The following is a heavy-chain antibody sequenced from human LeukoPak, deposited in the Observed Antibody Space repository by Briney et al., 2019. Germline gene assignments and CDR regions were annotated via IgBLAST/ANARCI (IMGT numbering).Heavy chain of an antibody. Sequence: GGSLRLACAASGFTFSSYGMHWVRQAPGKGLEWVAVIWYDGSNKYYADSVKGRFTISRDNSKNTLYLQMNSLRAEDTAVYYCAKERDYDSSGYSGRGYYFDYWGQGTLVTVSS. J-gene: IGHJ4*02. CDR3: AKERDYDSSGYSGRGYYFDY. D-gene: IGHD3-22*01. CDR2: IWYDGSNK. V-gene: IGHV3-33*06. CDR1: GFTFSSYG.